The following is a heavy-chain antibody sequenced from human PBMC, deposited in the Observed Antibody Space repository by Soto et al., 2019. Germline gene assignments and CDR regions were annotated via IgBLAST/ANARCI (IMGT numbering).Heavy chain of an antibody. CDR2: MNPNSGNA. CDR1: LYTFSMND. J-gene: IGHJ4*02. Sequence: ASVKVSCQASLYTFSMNDINWVRQATGQGLEWMGWMNPNSGNAVYAQKFQGRVTMTRNTSVNTAYMELSSLRSEDTAVYYCARGVKGSTGYYFDYWGQGALVTVS. CDR3: ARGVKGSTGYYFDY. D-gene: IGHD3-9*01. V-gene: IGHV1-8*01.